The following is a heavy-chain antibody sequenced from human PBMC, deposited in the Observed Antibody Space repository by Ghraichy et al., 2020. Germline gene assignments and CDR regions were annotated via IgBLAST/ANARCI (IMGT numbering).Heavy chain of an antibody. CDR1: GSSLSTAYY. CDR2: ISHSGST. V-gene: IGHV4-38-2*02. CDR3: ARRGGSWSALSVSWFDP. D-gene: IGHD3-3*01. Sequence: ETLYLTCTVSGSSLSTAYYWGWIRQPPGKGLEGIGSISHSGSTYYNPFLQSRVTMSVDTSKNQFSLQLNSVTAADTAVYYCARRGGSWSALSVSWFDPWGQGTLVTVAS. J-gene: IGHJ5*02.